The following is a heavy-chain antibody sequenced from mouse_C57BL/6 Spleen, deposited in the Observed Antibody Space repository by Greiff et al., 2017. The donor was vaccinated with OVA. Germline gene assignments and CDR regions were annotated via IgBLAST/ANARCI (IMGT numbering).Heavy chain of an antibody. J-gene: IGHJ4*01. V-gene: IGHV1-18*01. D-gene: IGHD2-3*01. CDR3: ARVRWFPYAMDC. CDR1: GYTFTDYN. CDR2: INPNNGGT. Sequence: VQLQQSGPELVKPGASVKIPCKASGYTFTDYNMDWVKQSHGKSLEWIGDINPNNGGTIYNQKFKGKATLTVDKSSSTAYMELRSLTSEDTAVYYCARVRWFPYAMDCWGQGTSVTVSS.